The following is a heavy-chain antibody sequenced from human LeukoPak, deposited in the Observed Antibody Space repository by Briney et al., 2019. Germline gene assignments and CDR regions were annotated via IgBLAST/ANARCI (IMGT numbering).Heavy chain of an antibody. D-gene: IGHD3-22*01. CDR2: MYSSEIT. V-gene: IGHV4-39*07. CDR1: GGSISNSSFY. Sequence: SETLSLTCTVSGGSISNSSFYWGWIRQSPGKGLEWIGSMYSSEITHYNPSLKSRLTISVDTSKNQFSLKLRSVTAADTALYYCASTSPKYYYESSGYSSLFDNWGQGTLVTVSS. CDR3: ASTSPKYYYESSGYSSLFDN. J-gene: IGHJ4*02.